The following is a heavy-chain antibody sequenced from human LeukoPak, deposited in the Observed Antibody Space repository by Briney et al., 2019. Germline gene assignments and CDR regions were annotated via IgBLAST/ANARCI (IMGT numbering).Heavy chain of an antibody. V-gene: IGHV3-7*01. Sequence: GGSLRLSCAASGFTFSSYAMSWVRQAPGKGLEWVANIKQDGGEKYYVDSVKGRFTISRDNAKNSLYLQMNSLRAEDTAVYYCARDGRRHIAAAGNDAFDIWGQGTMVTVSS. CDR2: IKQDGGEK. CDR3: ARDGRRHIAAAGNDAFDI. CDR1: GFTFSSYA. J-gene: IGHJ3*02. D-gene: IGHD6-13*01.